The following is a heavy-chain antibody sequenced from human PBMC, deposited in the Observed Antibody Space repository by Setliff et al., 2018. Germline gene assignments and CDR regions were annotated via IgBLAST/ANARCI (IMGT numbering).Heavy chain of an antibody. CDR1: GFTFSNAW. D-gene: IGHD6-13*01. CDR3: YTWLLYSSSWYRDH. Sequence: SLRLSCAASGFTFSNAWMSWVRQAPGKGLEWVGRIKSRTEGGTTDYAAPVKGRFTISRDDPGSTLYLQMSSLKTEDTAVYYCYTWLLYSSSWYRDHWGQGTRVTVSS. V-gene: IGHV3-15*01. CDR2: IKSRTEGGTT. J-gene: IGHJ4*02.